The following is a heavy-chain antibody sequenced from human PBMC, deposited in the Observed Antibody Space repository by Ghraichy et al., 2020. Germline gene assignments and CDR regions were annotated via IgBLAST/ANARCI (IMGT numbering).Heavy chain of an antibody. V-gene: IGHV3-11*05. CDR3: ARGYDYFAD. J-gene: IGHJ4*02. Sequence: GALRLSCRTSGFTFSDYYMSWIRQAPGKGLEWISYISTTSSHRDNADSVKGRFTISRDNAKSSLYLQMNSLRAEDTAVYYCARGYDYFADWGQGTLVTVSS. CDR1: GFTFSDYY. D-gene: IGHD5-12*01. CDR2: ISTTSSHR.